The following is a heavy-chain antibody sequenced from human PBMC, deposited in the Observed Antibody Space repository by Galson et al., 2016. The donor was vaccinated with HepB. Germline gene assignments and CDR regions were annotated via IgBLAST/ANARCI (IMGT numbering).Heavy chain of an antibody. CDR1: GFIFNNFA. J-gene: IGHJ6*02. Sequence: SLRLSCAASGFIFNNFAMPWVRQVPGKGLEWVSSLGGSGGTTYYADSVKGRFVISRANSRSLMYLEMTGLRADDAAVYYCARPLLPESRVATFKLRRRSHFSGMDVWGRGTTVTVSS. CDR2: LGGSGGTT. CDR3: ARPLLPESRVATFKLRRRSHFSGMDV. V-gene: IGHV3-23*01. D-gene: IGHD3-3*01.